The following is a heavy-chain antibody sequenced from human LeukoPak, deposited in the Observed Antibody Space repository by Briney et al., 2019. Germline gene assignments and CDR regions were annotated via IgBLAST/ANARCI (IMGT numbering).Heavy chain of an antibody. V-gene: IGHV4-59*01. Sequence: SENLSLTCTVSGGSISSYYWSWIRQPPGKGLEWIGYIYYSGSTNYNPSLKSRVTISVDPYKNQFSLKLSSVTAADTAVYYCARDLDGYNDYWGQGTLVTVSS. D-gene: IGHD5-24*01. CDR1: GGSISSYY. J-gene: IGHJ4*02. CDR3: ARDLDGYNDY. CDR2: IYYSGST.